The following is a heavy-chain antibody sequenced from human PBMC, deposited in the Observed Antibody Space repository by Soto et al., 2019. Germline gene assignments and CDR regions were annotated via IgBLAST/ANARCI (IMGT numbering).Heavy chain of an antibody. CDR3: SRDQGLGAGYFAL. J-gene: IGHJ2*01. CDR2: IYRGSP. D-gene: IGHD7-27*01. CDR1: GGSVSSGTYY. V-gene: IGHV4-61*01. Sequence: QVQLQESGPGQVKPSETLFLTCTVSGGSVSSGTYYWSSIRQPAGKGLEWMGYIYRGSPNYNPSLESRATISVDTSRTQFSLMLSSVTAADTAVYYCSRDQGLGAGYFALWGRGTLVTVSS.